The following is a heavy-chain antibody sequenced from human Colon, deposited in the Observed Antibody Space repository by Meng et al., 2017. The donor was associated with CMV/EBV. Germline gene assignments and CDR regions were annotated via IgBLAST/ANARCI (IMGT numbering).Heavy chain of an antibody. D-gene: IGHD6-19*01. V-gene: IGHV1-69*05. CDR2: IIPIFGTA. CDR1: GGTFSSYA. J-gene: IGHJ2*01. CDR3: ARASIAVADAYWYFDL. Sequence: GGTFSSYAISWVRQAPGQGLEWIGGIIPIFGTANYAQKFQGRVTITTDESTSTVYMALSSLRSEDTAVYYCARASIAVADAYWYFDLWGRGTLVTVSS.